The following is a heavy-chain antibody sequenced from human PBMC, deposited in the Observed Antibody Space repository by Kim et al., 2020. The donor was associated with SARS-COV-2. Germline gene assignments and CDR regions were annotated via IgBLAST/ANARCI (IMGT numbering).Heavy chain of an antibody. CDR3: ATEQAAGPADYGDYAWGY. V-gene: IGHV1-24*01. D-gene: IGHD4-17*01. Sequence: ASVKVSCKVSGYTFTELSMHWVRQAPGKGLEWMGGFDPEDGETIYAQKFQGRVTMTEDTTTHTAYMDRRSLRAENTAVYYCATEQAAGPADYGDYAWGYWSEGTRVNLSS. CDR1: GYTFTELS. CDR2: FDPEDGET. J-gene: IGHJ4*02.